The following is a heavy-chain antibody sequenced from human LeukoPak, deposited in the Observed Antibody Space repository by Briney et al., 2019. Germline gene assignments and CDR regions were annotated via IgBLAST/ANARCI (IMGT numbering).Heavy chain of an antibody. V-gene: IGHV3-66*01. Sequence: GGSLRLSCAASGFTVSSNYMSWVRQAPGKGLEWVSVIYSGGSTYYADSVKGRFTISRDNSKTTLYLQMNSLRAEDTAVYYCARSVVVPAATAPWFDPWGQGTLVTVSS. CDR1: GFTVSSNY. D-gene: IGHD2-2*01. J-gene: IGHJ5*02. CDR3: ARSVVVPAATAPWFDP. CDR2: IYSGGST.